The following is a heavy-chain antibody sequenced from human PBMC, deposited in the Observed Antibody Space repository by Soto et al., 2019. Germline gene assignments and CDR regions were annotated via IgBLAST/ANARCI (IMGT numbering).Heavy chain of an antibody. CDR3: GRDSKWDDTSVGMDV. CDR2: TNAGNGKT. Sequence: ASVKVSCKASGYSFTRYSIHWVRQAPGQSLEWMGWTNAGNGKTKYSQKFQGRVTITGDTSASTAYMELSSLRSEDTSVYYCGRDSKWDDTSVGMDVWGQGTKVTVSS. CDR1: GYSFTRYS. V-gene: IGHV1-3*01. J-gene: IGHJ6*02. D-gene: IGHD3-22*01.